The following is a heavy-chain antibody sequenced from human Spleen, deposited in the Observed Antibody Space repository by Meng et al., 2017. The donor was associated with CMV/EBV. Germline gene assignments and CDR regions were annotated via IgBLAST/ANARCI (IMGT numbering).Heavy chain of an antibody. CDR1: DDK. D-gene: IGHD6-6*01. CDR3: ARGRRRDSSSDFFDY. J-gene: IGHJ4*01. V-gene: IGHV1-2*02. Sequence: DDKINWIRQAPGQRPEWLGWIILNSGGAKVAQKFQGRVTMTRAPSWNTVYMEMSRLKSDDTAVYYCARGRRRDSSSDFFDYWGQGTLVTVSS. CDR2: IILNSGGA.